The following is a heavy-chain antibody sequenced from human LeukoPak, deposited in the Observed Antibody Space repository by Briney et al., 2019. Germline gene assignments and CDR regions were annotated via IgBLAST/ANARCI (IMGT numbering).Heavy chain of an antibody. D-gene: IGHD2-15*01. V-gene: IGHV3-23*01. CDR3: AKLTRGYCSGTACPNWLDP. Sequence: PGGSLRLSCAASGFTFSSYGMSWVRQAPGKGLEWVSAISDSGGTTYYADSVKGRFTISRDNSKNTLYLQMNSLRAGDTAIFYCAKLTRGYCSGTACPNWLDPWGQGTLVTVSS. CDR2: ISDSGGTT. CDR1: GFTFSSYG. J-gene: IGHJ5*02.